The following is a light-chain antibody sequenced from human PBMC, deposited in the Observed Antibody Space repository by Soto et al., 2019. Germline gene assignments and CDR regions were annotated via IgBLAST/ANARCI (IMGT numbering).Light chain of an antibody. CDR2: DVT. V-gene: IGLV2-14*01. Sequence: QSVLTQPASVSGSPGQSITISCTGTSSDVGGYSYVSWYQQHPGKAPKLMNYDVTNRPSGVSNRFSGSKSGNAASLTISGLRAEDEADYYCSSYTSISTYVFGTGTKVTVL. CDR3: SSYTSISTYV. J-gene: IGLJ1*01. CDR1: SSDVGGYSY.